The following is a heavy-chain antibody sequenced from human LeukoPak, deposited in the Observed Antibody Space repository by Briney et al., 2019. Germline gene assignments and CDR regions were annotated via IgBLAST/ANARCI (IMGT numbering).Heavy chain of an antibody. CDR1: GGSISSYY. Sequence: SETLSLTCTVSGGSISSYYWSWIRQPPGKGLEWIGYIYYSGSTNYNPSLKSRVTISVDTSKNQFSLKLSSVTAADTAVYYCARQLWFGDGTRRTFDPWGQGTLVTVSS. CDR3: ARQLWFGDGTRRTFDP. CDR2: IYYSGST. D-gene: IGHD3-10*01. J-gene: IGHJ5*02. V-gene: IGHV4-59*01.